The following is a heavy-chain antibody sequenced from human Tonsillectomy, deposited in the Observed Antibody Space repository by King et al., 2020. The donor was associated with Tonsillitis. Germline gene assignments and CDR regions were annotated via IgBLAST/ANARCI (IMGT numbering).Heavy chain of an antibody. Sequence: QLVQSGGGVVQPGRSLRLSCAASGFTFNSHSMDWGRQAPGKGREGVAIISFEGCSKYDADSVQGRCTNSRDNSKNRLYLQMNRLRTEDTAVDDGARPIMGLGCGTEDYYYGMDVWGQGTTVTVSS. CDR2: ISFEGCSK. CDR3: ARPIMGLGCGTEDYYYGMDV. J-gene: IGHJ6*02. CDR1: GFTFNSHS. V-gene: IGHV3-30-3*01. D-gene: IGHD4/OR15-4a*01.